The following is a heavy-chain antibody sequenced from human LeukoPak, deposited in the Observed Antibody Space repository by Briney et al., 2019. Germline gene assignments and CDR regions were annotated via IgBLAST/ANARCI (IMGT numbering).Heavy chain of an antibody. D-gene: IGHD2-15*01. CDR1: GFSFSTYG. V-gene: IGHV3-30*02. CDR2: IRYDGSNK. J-gene: IGHJ4*02. Sequence: PAGSLRLSCAASGFSFSTYGMHWVRQAPGKGLEWVAFIRYDGSNKYYADSVKDRFTISRDNSKNTLYLQMDSLRAEDTAVYYCAKAYCSGGSCYGSYFDYWGQGTLVTASS. CDR3: AKAYCSGGSCYGSYFDY.